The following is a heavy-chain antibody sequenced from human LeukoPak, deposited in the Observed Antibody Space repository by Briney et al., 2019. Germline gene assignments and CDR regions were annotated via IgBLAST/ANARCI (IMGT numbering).Heavy chain of an antibody. CDR3: AREREDYYDSSGPYYFDY. CDR2: IYYSGST. D-gene: IGHD3-22*01. CDR1: GGSISSSSYY. Sequence: SETLSLTCTVSGGSISSSSYYWGWIRQPPGKGLEWIGSIYYSGSTYYNPSLKSRVTISGDTSKNQFSLKLSSVTAADTAVYYCAREREDYYDSSGPYYFDYWGQGTLVTVSS. J-gene: IGHJ4*02. V-gene: IGHV4-39*07.